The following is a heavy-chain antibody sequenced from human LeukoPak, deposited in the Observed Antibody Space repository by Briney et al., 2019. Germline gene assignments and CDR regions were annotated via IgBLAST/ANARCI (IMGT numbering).Heavy chain of an antibody. CDR1: GGSISSYY. CDR3: ARAGRYVWGSYLFDY. J-gene: IGHJ4*02. D-gene: IGHD3-16*01. Sequence: PSETVSLTCTVSGGSISSYYWSWIRQPAGKGLEWMGRIYTSGSTNYNPSLKSRVTMSVDTSKNQFSLKLSSVTAADTAVYYCARAGRYVWGSYLFDYWGQGTLVTVSS. V-gene: IGHV4-4*07. CDR2: IYTSGST.